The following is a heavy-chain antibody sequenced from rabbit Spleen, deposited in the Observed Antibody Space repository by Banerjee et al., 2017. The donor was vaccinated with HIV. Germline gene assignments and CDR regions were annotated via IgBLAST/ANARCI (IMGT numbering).Heavy chain of an antibody. D-gene: IGHD4-1*01. CDR2: IYTGYSGST. J-gene: IGHJ4*01. CDR1: GFSFSNSYH. V-gene: IGHV1S40*01. Sequence: QSLEESGGDLVKPEGSLTLTCTASGFSFSNSYHMCWVRQAPGKGLEWIACIYTGYSGSTYYASWAKGRFTISKTSSTTVTLQMTSLTAADTATYFCARETSGGWGVVLYYFNLWGPGTLVTVS. CDR3: ARETSGGWGVVLYYFNL.